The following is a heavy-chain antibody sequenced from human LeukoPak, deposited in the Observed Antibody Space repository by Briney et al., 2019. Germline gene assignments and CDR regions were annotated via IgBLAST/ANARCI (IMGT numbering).Heavy chain of an antibody. J-gene: IGHJ3*02. V-gene: IGHV3-7*01. CDR3: ARDREMDPEDAFDI. Sequence: PGGSLRLSCAASGFTFSSYWMSWVHQAPGKGLEWVANIKQDGSEKYYVDSVKGRFTISRDNAKNSLYLQMNSLRAEDTAVYYCARDREMDPEDAFDIWGQGTMVTVSS. CDR1: GFTFSSYW. D-gene: IGHD1-14*01. CDR2: IKQDGSEK.